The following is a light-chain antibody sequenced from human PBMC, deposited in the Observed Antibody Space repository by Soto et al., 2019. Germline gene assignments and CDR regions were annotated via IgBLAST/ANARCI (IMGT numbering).Light chain of an antibody. J-gene: IGLJ2*01. V-gene: IGLV2-14*03. CDR2: DVS. CDR1: NSDIGAYNS. Sequence: QSALTQPASVSASPGQSITISCTGTNSDIGAYNSVSWYQQHPGEAPQLIIYDVSYRPSGISSRFSGSKSGNTASLTVSGLQADDDADYYCASYTTGRIRVFGGGTKLTVL. CDR3: ASYTTGRIRV.